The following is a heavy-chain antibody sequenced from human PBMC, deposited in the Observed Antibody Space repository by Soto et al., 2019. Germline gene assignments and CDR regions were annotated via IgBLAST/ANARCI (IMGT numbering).Heavy chain of an antibody. CDR3: ARQIGGSSRWYFFDY. Sequence: PXESLKISCKGSGYTVTGFFITWVRQMPGKGLEWMGRIDPSDSNTNYSPSFQGHVTISVDKSTSTVYLHWSSLKASDTAMYYCARQIGGSSRWYFFDYWGQGSLVTVSS. CDR2: IDPSDSNT. CDR1: GYTVTGFF. D-gene: IGHD6-13*01. V-gene: IGHV5-10-1*01. J-gene: IGHJ4*02.